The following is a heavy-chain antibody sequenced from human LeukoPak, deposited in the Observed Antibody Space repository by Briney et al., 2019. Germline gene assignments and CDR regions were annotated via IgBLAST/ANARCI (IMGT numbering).Heavy chain of an antibody. D-gene: IGHD3-22*01. J-gene: IGHJ4*02. CDR3: ARGEYYYDSSGYYPYY. CDR2: ISSSSSYI. Sequence: GGSLRLSCAASGFTFSDYYMSWIRQAPGKGLEWVSSISSSSSYIYYADSVKGRFTISRDNAKNSLYLQMNSLRAEDTAVYYCARGEYYYDSSGYYPYYWGQGTLVTVSS. CDR1: GFTFSDYY. V-gene: IGHV3-11*06.